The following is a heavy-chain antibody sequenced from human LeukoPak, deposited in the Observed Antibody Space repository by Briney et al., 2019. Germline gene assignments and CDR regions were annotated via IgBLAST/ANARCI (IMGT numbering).Heavy chain of an antibody. V-gene: IGHV4-39*07. D-gene: IGHD3-10*01. J-gene: IGHJ6*02. CDR1: GGSISSSSYY. CDR2: IYYSGST. CDR3: ARGYGSGSYDYYYGMDV. Sequence: SETLSLTCTVSGGSISSSSYYWGWIRQPPGKGLEWIGSIYYSGSTYYNPSLKSRVTISVDTSKNQFSLKLSSVTAADTAVYYCARGYGSGSYDYYYGMDVWGQGTTVTVSS.